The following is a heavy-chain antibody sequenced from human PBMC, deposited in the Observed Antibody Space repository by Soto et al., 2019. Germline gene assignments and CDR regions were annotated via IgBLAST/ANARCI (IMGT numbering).Heavy chain of an antibody. V-gene: IGHV3-30-3*01. D-gene: IGHD3-3*01. CDR2: ISYDGSNK. Sequence: PGGSLRLSCAASGFTFSSYAMHWVRQAPGKGLEWVAVISYDGSNKYYADSVKGRFTISRDNSKNTLYLQMNSLRAEDTAVYYCARGGYYDFWSGYAGMDVWGQGTTVTVSS. J-gene: IGHJ6*02. CDR3: ARGGYYDFWSGYAGMDV. CDR1: GFTFSSYA.